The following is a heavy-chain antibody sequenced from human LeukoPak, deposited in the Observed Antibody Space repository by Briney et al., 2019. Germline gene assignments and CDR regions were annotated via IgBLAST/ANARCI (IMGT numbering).Heavy chain of an antibody. CDR2: ISAYNGNT. CDR3: ARASPYYDSSGPPDY. D-gene: IGHD3-22*01. Sequence: ASVTVSCKASGYTFTSYGISWVRQAPGQGLEWMGWISAYNGNTNYAQKLQGRVTMTTDTSTSTAYMELRSLRSDDTAVYYCARASPYYDSSGPPDYWGQGTLVTVSS. J-gene: IGHJ4*02. V-gene: IGHV1-18*01. CDR1: GYTFTSYG.